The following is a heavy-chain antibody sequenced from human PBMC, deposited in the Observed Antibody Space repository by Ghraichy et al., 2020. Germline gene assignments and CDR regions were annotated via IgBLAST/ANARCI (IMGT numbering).Heavy chain of an antibody. J-gene: IGHJ4*02. CDR1: GGSFSGYY. CDR3: ARGRAYCGGDCYSSYFDY. Sequence: SETLSLTCAVYGGSFSGYYWSWIRQPPGKGLEWIGEINHSGSTNYNPSLKSRVTISVDTSKNQFSLKLSSVTAADTAVYYCARGRAYCGGDCYSSYFDYWGQGTLVTVSS. V-gene: IGHV4-34*01. CDR2: INHSGST. D-gene: IGHD2-21*02.